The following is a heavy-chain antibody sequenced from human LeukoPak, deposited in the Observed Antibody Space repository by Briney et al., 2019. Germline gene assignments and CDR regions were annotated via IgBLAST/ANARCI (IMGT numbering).Heavy chain of an antibody. CDR3: ARELFGSGSCPDY. CDR2: VWHYGSNK. D-gene: IGHD3-10*01. CDR1: GFTFSSYA. Sequence: GGSLRLSCTAPGFTFSSYAIPWIRQAPAKGLEWVAPVWHYGSNKYYADSVKGRFTISRDNSKNTVYIQMNSPRAEDTAVYYCARELFGSGSCPDYWGQGTLVTVSS. J-gene: IGHJ4*01. V-gene: IGHV3-33*01.